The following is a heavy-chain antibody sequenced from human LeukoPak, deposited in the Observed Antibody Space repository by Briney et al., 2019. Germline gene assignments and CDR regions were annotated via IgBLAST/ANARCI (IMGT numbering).Heavy chain of an antibody. D-gene: IGHD3-3*01. J-gene: IGHJ4*02. V-gene: IGHV4-4*07. CDR2: IYTSGST. CDR3: ARETTEYYDFWSGYSYFDY. CDR1: GGSISSYY. Sequence: SETLSLTCTVSGGSISSYYWSWIRQPAGKGLEWIGRIYTSGSTNYNPSLKSRVTMSVDTSKNQFSLKLSSVTAADTAVYYCARETTEYYDFWSGYSYFDYWGQGTLVTVSS.